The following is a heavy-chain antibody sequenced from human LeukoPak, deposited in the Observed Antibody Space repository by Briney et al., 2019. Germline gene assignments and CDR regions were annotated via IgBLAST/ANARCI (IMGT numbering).Heavy chain of an antibody. Sequence: ASVKVSCKASGYTFTGYYMHWVRQAPGQGLEWMGWISAYNGNTNYAQKLQGRVTMTTDTSTSTAYMELRSLRSDDTAVYYCARVPPRLLWFGELLPHFDYWGQGTLVTVSS. CDR1: GYTFTGYY. CDR3: ARVPPRLLWFGELLPHFDY. J-gene: IGHJ4*02. D-gene: IGHD3-10*01. V-gene: IGHV1-18*04. CDR2: ISAYNGNT.